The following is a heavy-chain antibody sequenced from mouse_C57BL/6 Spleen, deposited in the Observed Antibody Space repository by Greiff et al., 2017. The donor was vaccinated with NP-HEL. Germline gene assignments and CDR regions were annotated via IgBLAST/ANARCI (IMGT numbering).Heavy chain of an antibody. J-gene: IGHJ3*01. Sequence: EVMLVESGAELVKPGASVKLSCTASGFNIKDYYMHWVKQRTEQGLEWIGRIDPEDGETKYAPKFQGKATITADTSSYTAYLQLSSLTSEDTAVYYCARRYGSSYWFAYWGQGTLVTVSA. D-gene: IGHD1-1*01. V-gene: IGHV14-2*01. CDR2: IDPEDGET. CDR1: GFNIKDYY. CDR3: ARRYGSSYWFAY.